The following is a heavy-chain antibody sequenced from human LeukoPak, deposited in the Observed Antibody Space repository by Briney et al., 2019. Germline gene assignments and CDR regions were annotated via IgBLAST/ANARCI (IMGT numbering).Heavy chain of an antibody. D-gene: IGHD4-17*01. J-gene: IGHJ3*01. V-gene: IGHV3-74*01. CDR3: ARVRDDGDPNNGFDV. Sequence: GRSLRLSCAASGFSLSNYWMHWVRHPPGKWLVWLSRINTDGSHTIYADSVKGRLTISRDNAKNTLYLQMNSLRAEDTAVYYCARVRDDGDPNNGFDVWGQGTLVSVSS. CDR1: GFSLSNYW. CDR2: INTDGSHT.